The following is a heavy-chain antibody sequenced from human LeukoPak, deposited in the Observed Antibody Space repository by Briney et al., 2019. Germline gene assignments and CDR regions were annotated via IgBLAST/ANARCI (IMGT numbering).Heavy chain of an antibody. CDR2: ISSSSSYI. Sequence: GGSLRLSCTASGFTFSSYSMNWVRQAPGKGLEGVSSISSSSSYIYYADSVKGRFTISRDNAKNSLYLQMNSLRAEDTAVYYCARGLHLSPRGYSGYDTPDAFDIWGQGTMVTVSS. CDR3: ARGLHLSPRGYSGYDTPDAFDI. CDR1: GFTFSSYS. J-gene: IGHJ3*02. V-gene: IGHV3-21*01. D-gene: IGHD5-12*01.